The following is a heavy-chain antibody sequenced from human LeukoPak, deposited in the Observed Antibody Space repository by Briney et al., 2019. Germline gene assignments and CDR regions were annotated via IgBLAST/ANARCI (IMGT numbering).Heavy chain of an antibody. J-gene: IGHJ4*02. CDR3: ARGFAYYYDSSGHYYARFDY. V-gene: IGHV4-34*01. D-gene: IGHD3-22*01. Sequence: SETLSLTCAVYGVSFSGYYWSWIRQPPGKGLEWIGEINHSGSTNYNPSLKSRVTISVDTSKNQFSLKLSSVTAADTAVYYCARGFAYYYDSSGHYYARFDYWGQGTLVTVSS. CDR2: INHSGST. CDR1: GVSFSGYY.